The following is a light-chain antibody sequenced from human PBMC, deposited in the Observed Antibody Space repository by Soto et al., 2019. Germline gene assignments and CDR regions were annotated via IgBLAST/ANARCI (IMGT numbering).Light chain of an antibody. CDR1: SSDIGSYNR. CDR2: EVS. Sequence: QSVLTQPPSVSGSPGQSVTIYCNGTSSDIGSYNRVSWYQQPPGTVPKVMIYEVSNRPSGVPDRFSGSKSGNTASLTISGLQAEDEAHYYCSSYSTTHSFYVFGTGTKVTVL. CDR3: SSYSTTHSFYV. V-gene: IGLV2-18*02. J-gene: IGLJ1*01.